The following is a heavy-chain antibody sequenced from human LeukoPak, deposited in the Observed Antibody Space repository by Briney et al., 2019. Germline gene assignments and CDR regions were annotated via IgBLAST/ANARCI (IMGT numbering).Heavy chain of an antibody. D-gene: IGHD2-21*01. V-gene: IGHV1-2*02. Sequence: ASVKVSCKASGYSFTDFYMHWVRQAPGQGLEWMGWINPNSGGTSSAQKFQGRVTMTRDTSITTVYMEVNWLTSDDTAIYYCARADPLHGGPYLIGPWGQGTLVTVSS. CDR2: INPNSGGT. CDR1: GYSFTDFY. CDR3: ARADPLHGGPYLIGP. J-gene: IGHJ5*02.